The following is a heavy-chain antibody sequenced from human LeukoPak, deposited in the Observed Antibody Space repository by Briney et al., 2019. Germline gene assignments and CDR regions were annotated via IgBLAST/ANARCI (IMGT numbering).Heavy chain of an antibody. CDR2: NDSGGNT. CDR1: GFTFSSYA. D-gene: IGHD3-10*01. J-gene: IGHJ4*02. Sequence: GGSLRLSCAASGFTFSSYAMSWVRQAPGKGLEWVSLNDSGGNTYYADSVKGRFTISRDNSKNTLFLQMSSLRAEDTAVYYCAKTSAGIRGGYFDYWGQGTVVTVSS. CDR3: AKTSAGIRGGYFDY. V-gene: IGHV3-23*01.